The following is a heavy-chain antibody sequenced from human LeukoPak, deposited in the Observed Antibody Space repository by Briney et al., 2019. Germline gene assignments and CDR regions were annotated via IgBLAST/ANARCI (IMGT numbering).Heavy chain of an antibody. CDR3: RTETSCRHLDY. V-gene: IGHV3-21*04. D-gene: IGHD2-2*01. CDR1: GFTFSSCG. Sequence: KAGGSLRLSCAASGFTFSSCGFNWVRQAPGKGLEWVSSIGPTGTDRYYADSVRGRFTISRDNAKTSMYLQMDSLRDEDTAVYYCRTETSCRHLDYWGQGTLLTVSS. CDR2: IGPTGTDR. J-gene: IGHJ4*02.